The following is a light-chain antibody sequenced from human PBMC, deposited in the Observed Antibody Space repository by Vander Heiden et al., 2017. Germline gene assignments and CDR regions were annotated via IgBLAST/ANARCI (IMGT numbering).Light chain of an antibody. V-gene: IGLV2-23*01. CDR3: CSYAGSSTYVI. CDR1: SSNVGSYNL. Sequence: QYALNQPASVSGSPGQEITISCTGTSSNVGSYNLISWYQHHPGKAPKLMIYEDSKRPSGVSNRFSGSKSGNTASLTISGLQAEDEADYYCCSYAGSSTYVIFGGGTKLTVL. J-gene: IGLJ2*01. CDR2: EDS.